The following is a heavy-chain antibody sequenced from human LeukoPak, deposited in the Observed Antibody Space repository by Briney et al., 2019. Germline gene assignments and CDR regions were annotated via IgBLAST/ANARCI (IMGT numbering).Heavy chain of an antibody. CDR1: GFTFDDYA. D-gene: IGHD3-9*01. CDR3: AKGGRYFDWLLDYFDY. J-gene: IGHJ4*02. V-gene: IGHV3-9*01. CDR2: ISWNSGSI. Sequence: GRSLRLSCAAPGFTFDDYAMHWVRQAPGKGLEWVSGISWNSGSIGYADSVKGRFTISRDNAKNSLYLRMNSLRAEDTALYYCAKGGRYFDWLLDYFDYWGQGTLVTVSS.